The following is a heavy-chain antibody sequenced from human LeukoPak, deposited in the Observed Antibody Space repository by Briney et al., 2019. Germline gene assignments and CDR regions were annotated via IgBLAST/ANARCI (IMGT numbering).Heavy chain of an antibody. CDR3: ARLMPTYSSGHDP. Sequence: SVKVSCKASGGTFSSYAISWVRQAPGQGLEWMGRIIPIFGTANYAQKFQGRVTITTDESTSTAYMELSSLRSEDTAVYYCARLMPTYSSGHDPWGQGTLVTVSS. D-gene: IGHD6-19*01. V-gene: IGHV1-69*05. CDR2: IIPIFGTA. J-gene: IGHJ5*02. CDR1: GGTFSSYA.